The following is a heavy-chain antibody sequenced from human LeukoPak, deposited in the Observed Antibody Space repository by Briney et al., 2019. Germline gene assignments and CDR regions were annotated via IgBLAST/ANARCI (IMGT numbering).Heavy chain of an antibody. J-gene: IGHJ4*02. CDR2: IKTKTDRGTT. CDR3: TTTYDFWSGYTY. CDR1: GFTFSNAW. V-gene: IGHV3-15*01. Sequence: WGSLRLSCAASGFTFSNAWMSWVRQAPGKGLEWVGRIKTKTDRGTTDYAAPVKGRFTISRDDSKNTLYLQMNSLKTEDTAVYYCTTTYDFWSGYTYWGQGTLVTVSS. D-gene: IGHD3-3*01.